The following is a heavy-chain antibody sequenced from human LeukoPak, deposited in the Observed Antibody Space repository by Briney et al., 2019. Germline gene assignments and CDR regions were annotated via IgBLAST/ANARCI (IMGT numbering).Heavy chain of an antibody. J-gene: IGHJ4*02. CDR1: GGSISSSSYY. V-gene: IGHV4-39*01. Sequence: SETLSLTCTVSGGSISSSSYYWGWIRQPPGKGLEWIGTIYYSGTTYYNPSLKSRVTISVDTSKNQFSLKLTSVTAADTAVYYCARLRYYDNSGFIDYWGQGTLVTVSS. D-gene: IGHD3-22*01. CDR2: IYYSGTT. CDR3: ARLRYYDNSGFIDY.